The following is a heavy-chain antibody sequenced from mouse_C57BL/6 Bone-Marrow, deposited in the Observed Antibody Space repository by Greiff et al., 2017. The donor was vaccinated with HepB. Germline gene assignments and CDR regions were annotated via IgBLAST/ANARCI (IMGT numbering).Heavy chain of an antibody. Sequence: EVQLQESGPGLAKPSQTLSLTCSVTGYSITSDYWNWILKFPGNKLEYMGYISYSGSTYYNPSLKSRISITRDTSKNQYYLQLNSVTTEDTATYYCARSYDGYSYAMDYWGQGTSVTVSS. CDR1: GYSITSDY. J-gene: IGHJ4*01. CDR2: ISYSGST. V-gene: IGHV3-8*01. CDR3: ARSYDGYSYAMDY. D-gene: IGHD2-3*01.